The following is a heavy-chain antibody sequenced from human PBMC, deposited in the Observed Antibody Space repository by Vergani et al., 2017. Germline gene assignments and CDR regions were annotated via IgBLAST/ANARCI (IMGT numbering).Heavy chain of an antibody. CDR2: INHSGST. J-gene: IGHJ5*02. CDR3: ARRLLSVRYSSPYNWFDP. V-gene: IGHV4-61*01. CDR1: GGSVSSGSYY. Sequence: QVQLQESGPGLVKPSETLSLTCTVSGGSVSSGSYYWSWIRQPPGKGLEWIGEINHSGSTNYNPSLKSRVTISVDTSKNQFSLKLSSVTAADTAVYYCARRLLSVRYSSPYNWFDPWGQGTLVTVSS. D-gene: IGHD6-13*01.